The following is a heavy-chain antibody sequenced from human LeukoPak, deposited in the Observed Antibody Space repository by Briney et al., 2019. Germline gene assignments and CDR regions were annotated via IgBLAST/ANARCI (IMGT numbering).Heavy chain of an antibody. Sequence: KPSETLSLTCTVSDGSISSSSYYWGWIRQPPGKGLEWIGSIYSSGSTYYNPSLKRRVTISVDTSKNQFSLNLSPVPASDTAVYYCARRGGSGRSFDYWGQGILVTVSS. CDR1: DGSISSSSYY. CDR3: ARRGGSGRSFDY. V-gene: IGHV4-39*01. CDR2: IYSSGST. D-gene: IGHD3-10*01. J-gene: IGHJ4*02.